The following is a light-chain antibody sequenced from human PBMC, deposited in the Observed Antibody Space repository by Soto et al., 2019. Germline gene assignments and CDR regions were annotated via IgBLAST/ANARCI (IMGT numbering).Light chain of an antibody. CDR3: GTWDSSLTPYV. CDR2: ENN. V-gene: IGLV1-51*02. Sequence: QSVLTQPPSVSAAPGQKVTISCSGSSSDIGRNYVSWYQHLPGTAPKLLIYENNKRPSGIPDRLSGSKSGSSATLGITGLQTGDESDYYCGTWDSSLTPYVFGPGTKVTVL. CDR1: SSDIGRNY. J-gene: IGLJ1*01.